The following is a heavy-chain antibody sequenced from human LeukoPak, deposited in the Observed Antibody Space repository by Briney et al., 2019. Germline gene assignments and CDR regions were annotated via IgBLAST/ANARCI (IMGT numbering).Heavy chain of an antibody. CDR1: GFTFSDYY. D-gene: IGHD3-22*01. V-gene: IGHV3-11*06. Sequence: GGSLRLSCAASGFTFSDYYMSWIRQAPGKGLEWVSYISSSSSYTNYADSVKGRFTISRDNAKNSLYLQMNSLRAEDTAVYYCARDDSTYYYDSSGYKFFDYWGQGTLVTVSS. CDR2: ISSSSSYT. J-gene: IGHJ4*02. CDR3: ARDDSTYYYDSSGYKFFDY.